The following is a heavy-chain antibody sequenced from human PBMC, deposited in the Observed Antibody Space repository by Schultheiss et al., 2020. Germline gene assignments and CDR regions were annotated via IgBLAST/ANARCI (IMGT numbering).Heavy chain of an antibody. Sequence: GGSLRLSCAASGFTFSGSAMHWVRQASGKGLEWVGRIRSKANSYATAYAASVKGRFTISRDNSKNTLYLQMNSLRAEDTAVYYCAKGLNDYWSGNYIAYYYYTMDVWGQGTTVTVSS. CDR1: GFTFSGSA. J-gene: IGHJ6*02. D-gene: IGHD3-3*01. CDR3: AKGLNDYWSGNYIAYYYYTMDV. CDR2: IRSKANSYAT. V-gene: IGHV3-73*01.